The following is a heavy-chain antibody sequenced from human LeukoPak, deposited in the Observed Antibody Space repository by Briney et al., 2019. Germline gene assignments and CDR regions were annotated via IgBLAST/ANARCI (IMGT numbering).Heavy chain of an antibody. D-gene: IGHD4-17*01. V-gene: IGHV4-61*01. CDR2: IYYSGST. Sequence: RASETLSLTCTVSGGSVSSGSYYWSWIRQPPGKGLEWIGYIYYSGSTNYNPSLKSRVTISVDTSKNQFSPKLSSVTAADTAVYYCARDSRSVLYGDYGPWFDPWGQGTLVTVSS. J-gene: IGHJ5*02. CDR3: ARDSRSVLYGDYGPWFDP. CDR1: GGSVSSGSYY.